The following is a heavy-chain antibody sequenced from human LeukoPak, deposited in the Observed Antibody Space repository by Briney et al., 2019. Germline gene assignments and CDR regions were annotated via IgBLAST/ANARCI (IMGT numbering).Heavy chain of an antibody. CDR1: GGSISSYY. CDR3: AREDYGVRFDY. V-gene: IGHV4-59*12. CDR2: IYYSGST. Sequence: PSETLSLTCTVSGGSISSYYWSWIRQPPGKGLEWIGYIYYSGSTNYNPSLKSRVTISVDTSKNQFSLKVSSVTAADTAVYYCAREDYGVRFDYWGQGTLVTVSS. D-gene: IGHD4-17*01. J-gene: IGHJ4*02.